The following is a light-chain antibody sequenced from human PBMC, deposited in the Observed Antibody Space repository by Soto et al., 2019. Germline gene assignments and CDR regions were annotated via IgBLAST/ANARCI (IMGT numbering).Light chain of an antibody. CDR2: DAS. V-gene: IGKV1-5*01. Sequence: DIQMTQSPSTLSGSVGDRVTITCRASQSISSWLTWYQQKSGEAPKVLIYDASSLGSGVPSRFSGSGSGTKFTLTISSLQPDDFATYYCQQYNSFPLTFGGGTKVDIK. CDR3: QQYNSFPLT. J-gene: IGKJ4*01. CDR1: QSISSW.